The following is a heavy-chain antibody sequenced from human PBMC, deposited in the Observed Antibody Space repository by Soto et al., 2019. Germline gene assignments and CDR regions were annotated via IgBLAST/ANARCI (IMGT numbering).Heavy chain of an antibody. CDR2: INHSGST. V-gene: IGHV4-34*01. Sequence: SETLSLTCAVYGGSFSGYYWSWIRQPPGKGLEWIGEINHSGSTNYNPSLKSRVTISVDTAKNQFSLKLSSVTAADTAVYYCARYREIAVAWSYYYYYGMDVWGQGTTVPVS. D-gene: IGHD6-19*01. CDR3: ARYREIAVAWSYYYYYGMDV. J-gene: IGHJ6*02. CDR1: GGSFSGYY.